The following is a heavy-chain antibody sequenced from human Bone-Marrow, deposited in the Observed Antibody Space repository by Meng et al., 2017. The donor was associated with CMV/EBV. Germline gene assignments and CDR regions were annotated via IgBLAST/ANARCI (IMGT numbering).Heavy chain of an antibody. V-gene: IGHV4-34*01. J-gene: IGHJ4*02. CDR3: ARAVYYYDSSYDY. CDR2: INHSGST. CDR1: GGSFSGYY. D-gene: IGHD3-22*01. Sequence: SETLSLTCAVYGGSFSGYYWSWIRQPPGKGLEWIGEINHSGSTNYNPSLKSRVTISVDTSKNQFSLKLSSVTAADTAVYYCARAVYYYDSSYDYWGQGTLVTFSS.